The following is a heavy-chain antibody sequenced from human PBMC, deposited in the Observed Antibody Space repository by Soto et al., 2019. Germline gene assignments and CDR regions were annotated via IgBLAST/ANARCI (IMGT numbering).Heavy chain of an antibody. J-gene: IGHJ3*02. D-gene: IGHD4-17*01. CDR1: GGSFSGYY. V-gene: IGHV4-34*01. CDR2: INHSGST. CDR3: ARGDYGDYDAFDI. Sequence: QVQLQQWGAGLLKPSETLSLTCAVYGGSFSGYYWSWIRQPPGKGLEWIGEINHSGSTNYNPSLKSRVTISVDTSKHQFSLKLSSVTAADTAVYYCARGDYGDYDAFDIWGQGTMVTVSS.